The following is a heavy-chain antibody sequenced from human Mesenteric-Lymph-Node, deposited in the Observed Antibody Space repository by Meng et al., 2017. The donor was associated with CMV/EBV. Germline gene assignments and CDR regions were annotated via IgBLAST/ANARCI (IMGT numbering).Heavy chain of an antibody. CDR3: ARDQATGWFSADC. CDR2: IIPVLDKP. D-gene: IGHD6-19*01. Sequence: SVKVSCKASGGTFSKHVISWVRQGPGQGPEWMGRIIPVLDKPDYAQKFQGRVTITADKSTNTVYMELSSLRSEDTAVYYCARDQATGWFSADCWGQGTLVTVSS. CDR1: GGTFSKHV. V-gene: IGHV1-69*04. J-gene: IGHJ4*02.